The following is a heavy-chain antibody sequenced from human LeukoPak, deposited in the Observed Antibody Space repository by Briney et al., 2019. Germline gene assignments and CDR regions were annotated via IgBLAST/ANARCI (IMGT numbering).Heavy chain of an antibody. Sequence: GGSLRLSCAASGFTFSSYWMSWVRQAPGKGLEWVANIKQDGSEKYYVDSVKGRFTISRDNAKNSLYLQMNSLRAEDTAVYYCARVAYDYGDYGRVFDYWGQGTLVTVSS. CDR2: IKQDGSEK. D-gene: IGHD4-17*01. V-gene: IGHV3-7*01. J-gene: IGHJ4*02. CDR3: ARVAYDYGDYGRVFDY. CDR1: GFTFSSYW.